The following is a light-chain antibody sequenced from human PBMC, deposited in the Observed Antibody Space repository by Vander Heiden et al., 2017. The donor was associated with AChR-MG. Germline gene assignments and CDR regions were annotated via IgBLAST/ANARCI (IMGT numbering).Light chain of an antibody. J-gene: IGLJ2*01. CDR1: SSNIGSKT. Sequence: QSGLTQPPSASGTPGQRVTLSCSGSSSNIGSKTVNWYQHRPGTAPKLLIYSTNQRPSGVPDRFSGSKSGTSASLAISDLQSEDEADYYCVAWDDSLNGVLFGGGTKLTVL. CDR2: STN. V-gene: IGLV1-44*01. CDR3: VAWDDSLNGVL.